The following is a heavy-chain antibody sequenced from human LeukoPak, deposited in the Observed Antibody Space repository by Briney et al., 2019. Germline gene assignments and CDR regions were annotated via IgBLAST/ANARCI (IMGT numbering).Heavy chain of an antibody. D-gene: IGHD5-12*01. V-gene: IGHV3-21*01. J-gene: IGHJ4*02. CDR3: VRRGPNNSGLDY. Sequence: SVQGRFAVSRDNARNSLYLHMNSLRAEDTAVFYCVRRGPNNSGLDYWGQGTLVTVSS.